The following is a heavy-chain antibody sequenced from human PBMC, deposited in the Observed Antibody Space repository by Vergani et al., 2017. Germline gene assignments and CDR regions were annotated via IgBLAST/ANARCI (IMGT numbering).Heavy chain of an antibody. V-gene: IGHV3-30*02. CDR1: GFTLSNYD. J-gene: IGHJ4*02. Sequence: QVHLVESGGGVVQRGGSLRLSCATSGFTLSNYDMQWIRQGLCKGLEFVAFIQFDGSNQYYADSVKGRFTLSRDFSKNTLYLQMNSLRTDDTATYYCAKHFRGWGIDYWGQGTQVIVSS. CDR3: AKHFRGWGIDY. D-gene: IGHD3-16*01. CDR2: IQFDGSNQ.